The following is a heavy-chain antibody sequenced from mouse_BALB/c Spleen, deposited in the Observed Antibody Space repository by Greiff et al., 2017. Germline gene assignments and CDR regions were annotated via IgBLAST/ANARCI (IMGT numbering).Heavy chain of an antibody. J-gene: IGHJ4*01. CDR3: TRWDYAMDY. CDR1: GYTFTSYY. V-gene: IGHV1S81*02. CDR2: INPSNGGT. Sequence: QVQLQQSGAELVKPGASVKLSCKASGYTFTSYYMYWVKQRPGQGLEWIGEINPSNGGTNFNEKFKSKATLTVDKSSSTAYMQLSSLTSEDSAVYYCTRWDYAMDYWGQGTSVTVSA.